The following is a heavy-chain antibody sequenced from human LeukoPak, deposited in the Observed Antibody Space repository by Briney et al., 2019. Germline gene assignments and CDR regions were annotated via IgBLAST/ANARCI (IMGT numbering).Heavy chain of an antibody. V-gene: IGHV1-2*02. Sequence: ASVKVSCKASGYTFTAYYMHWVRQAPGQGLEWMGWLNPNSGGTNYAQKFQGRVTMTRDTSISTAYMELSRLRSDDTAVYYCARESIAARRGAFDIWGQGTMVTVSS. CDR1: GYTFTAYY. J-gene: IGHJ3*02. D-gene: IGHD6-6*01. CDR3: ARESIAARRGAFDI. CDR2: LNPNSGGT.